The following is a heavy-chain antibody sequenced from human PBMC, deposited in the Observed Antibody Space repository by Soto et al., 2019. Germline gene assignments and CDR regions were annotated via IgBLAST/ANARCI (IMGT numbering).Heavy chain of an antibody. CDR2: ISSGGGTT. CDR1: GFTFTNYV. Sequence: PGGSLRLSCAASGFTFTNYVMSWVRQAPGEGLEWVSAISSGGGTTYYADSVKGRFTISRDNSKNTLYLQMISLRAEDTAVYYCERYASVVYYYSGMDFWGHGTTVTVSS. J-gene: IGHJ6*02. V-gene: IGHV3-23*01. D-gene: IGHD2-15*01. CDR3: ERYASVVYYYSGMDF.